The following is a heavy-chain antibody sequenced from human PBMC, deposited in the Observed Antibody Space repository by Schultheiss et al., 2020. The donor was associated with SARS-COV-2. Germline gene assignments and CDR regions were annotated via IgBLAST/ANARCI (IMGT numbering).Heavy chain of an antibody. CDR1: GFTFSSYE. CDR3: ARDLAAAGTGY. D-gene: IGHD6-13*01. V-gene: IGHV3-7*01. Sequence: GGSLRLSCAASGFTFSSYEMNWVRQAPGKGLEWVANIKQDGSEKYYVDSVKGRFTISRDNAKNSLYLQMNSLRAEDTAVYYCARDLAAAGTGYWGQGTLVTVSS. CDR2: IKQDGSEK. J-gene: IGHJ4*02.